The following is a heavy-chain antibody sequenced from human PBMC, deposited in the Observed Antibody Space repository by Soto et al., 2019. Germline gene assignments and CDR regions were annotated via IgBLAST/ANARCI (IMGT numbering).Heavy chain of an antibody. V-gene: IGHV4-4*07. D-gene: IGHD1-1*01. CDR2: IYATGTT. Sequence: SETLSLTCTVSGASISGFYWSWIRKSTGKGLEWIGRIYATGTTDYNPSLKSRVMMSVDTSKKQFSLKLRSVTAADTAVYYCVRDGTKTLRDWFDPWGQGISVTVTS. CDR3: VRDGTKTLRDWFDP. CDR1: GASISGFY. J-gene: IGHJ5*02.